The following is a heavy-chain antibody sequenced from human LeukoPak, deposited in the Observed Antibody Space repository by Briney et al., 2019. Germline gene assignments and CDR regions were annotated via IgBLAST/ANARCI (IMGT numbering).Heavy chain of an antibody. Sequence: GESMKISCKASGYSFTSNWICWWRQLPGKGLEWMGIIYPGDSDTRYSPSFQGQVTISADKSISTAYLQWSSLKASDTAMYYCARQGDVAATRGGFDYWGQGTLVTVSS. CDR2: IYPGDSDT. V-gene: IGHV5-51*01. J-gene: IGHJ4*02. CDR1: GYSFTSNW. D-gene: IGHD2-15*01. CDR3: ARQGDVAATRGGFDY.